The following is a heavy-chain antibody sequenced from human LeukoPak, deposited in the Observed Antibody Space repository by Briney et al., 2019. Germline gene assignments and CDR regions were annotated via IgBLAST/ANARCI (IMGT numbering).Heavy chain of an antibody. J-gene: IGHJ2*01. Sequence: SETLSLTCTVSGDSISSYYWSWIRQPAGKGLVWLRRIYASGSTNYNPSLKSRVTIAVDTSKNQFSLKLSSVTAADAAVYYCARARYGGNSEGYFDLWGRGTLVTVSS. CDR2: IYASGST. CDR1: GDSISSYY. V-gene: IGHV4-4*07. D-gene: IGHD4-23*01. CDR3: ARARYGGNSEGYFDL.